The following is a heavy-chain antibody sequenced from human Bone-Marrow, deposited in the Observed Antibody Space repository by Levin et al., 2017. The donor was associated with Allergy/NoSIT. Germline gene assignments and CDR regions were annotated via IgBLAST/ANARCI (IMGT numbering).Heavy chain of an antibody. J-gene: IGHJ1*01. CDR1: GETLSELS. CDR3: ATDQMLTPAEYFQH. V-gene: IGHV1-24*01. Sequence: GESLKISCKVSGETLSELSMHWVRQAPGKGLEWMGGFDREGGETIYAQKLQGRVTMTEDTSTDTAYMELSSLTSEDTAVYYCATDQMLTPAEYFQHWGQGTLVTVSS. D-gene: IGHD3-10*02. CDR2: FDREGGET.